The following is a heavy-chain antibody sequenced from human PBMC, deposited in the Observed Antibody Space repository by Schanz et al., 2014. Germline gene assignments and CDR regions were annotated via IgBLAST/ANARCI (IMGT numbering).Heavy chain of an antibody. Sequence: QVQLVQSGAEVQKPGASVMLSCKASGYTFTSSGFSWVRQAPGQGLEWMGWINTHTGNPTYAQGFTGRFVFSLDTSVSTAYLQISSLKADDTAVYYCAREDYLDSSGYSCGYWGQGTLVTVSS. J-gene: IGHJ4*02. V-gene: IGHV7-4-1*02. CDR1: GYTFTSSG. D-gene: IGHD3-22*01. CDR3: AREDYLDSSGYSCGY. CDR2: INTHTGNP.